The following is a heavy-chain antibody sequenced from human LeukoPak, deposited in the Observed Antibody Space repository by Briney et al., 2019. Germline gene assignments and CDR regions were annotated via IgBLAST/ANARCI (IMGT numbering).Heavy chain of an antibody. CDR2: IYHSGST. D-gene: IGHD3-10*01. CDR1: GGSISSGGYY. CDR3: ARGETYYYGSGSYPPLDY. Sequence: SETLSLTCTVSGGSISSGGYYWSWIRQPPGKGPEWIGYIYHSGSTYYNPSLKSRVTISVDTSKNQFSLKLSSVTAADTAVYYCARGETYYYGSGSYPPLDYWGQGTLVTVSS. J-gene: IGHJ4*02. V-gene: IGHV4-30-2*01.